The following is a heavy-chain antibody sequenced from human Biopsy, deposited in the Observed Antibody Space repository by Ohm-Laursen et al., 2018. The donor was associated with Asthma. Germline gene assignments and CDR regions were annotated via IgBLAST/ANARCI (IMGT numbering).Heavy chain of an antibody. J-gene: IGHJ4*02. Sequence: SETLSLTWTVSGGSINIGDYYWSWIRQHPVKGLEWIGYIYYSGSTNYNPSLKSRVTISVDTSKNQFSLKLSSVTAADTAVYYCARERAGYYGSGSYLGYWGQGTLVTVSS. CDR2: IYYSGST. CDR3: ARERAGYYGSGSYLGY. CDR1: GGSINIGDYY. D-gene: IGHD3-10*01. V-gene: IGHV4-61*08.